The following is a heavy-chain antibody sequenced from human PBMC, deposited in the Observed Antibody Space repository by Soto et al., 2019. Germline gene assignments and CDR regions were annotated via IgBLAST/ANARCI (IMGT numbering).Heavy chain of an antibody. J-gene: IGHJ3*02. V-gene: IGHV1-18*01. CDR1: GYTFTSYC. CDR2: ISAYNGNT. Sequence: GASVKVSCKASGYTFTSYCISWVRQAPGQGLEWMGWISAYNGNTNYAQKLQGRVTMTTDTSTSTAYMELRSLRSDDTAVYYCARVHPPPGVTTGAFDIWGQGTMVTVSS. CDR3: ARVHPPPGVTTGAFDI. D-gene: IGHD4-17*01.